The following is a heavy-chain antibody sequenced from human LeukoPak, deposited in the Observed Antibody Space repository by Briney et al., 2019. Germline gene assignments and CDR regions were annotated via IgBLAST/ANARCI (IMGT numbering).Heavy chain of an antibody. Sequence: ASVKVSCKASGYTFTSYDINWVRQATGQGLEWMEWMNPNSGNTGYAQMFQGRVTMTRNTSISTAYMELSSLRSEDTAVYYCARGGYGDYRSYYYYMDVWGKGTTVTVSS. D-gene: IGHD4-17*01. CDR2: MNPNSGNT. V-gene: IGHV1-8*01. J-gene: IGHJ6*03. CDR3: ARGGYGDYRSYYYYMDV. CDR1: GYTFTSYD.